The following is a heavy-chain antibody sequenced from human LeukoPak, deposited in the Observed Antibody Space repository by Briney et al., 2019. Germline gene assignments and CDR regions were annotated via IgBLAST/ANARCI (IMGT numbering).Heavy chain of an antibody. D-gene: IGHD1-26*01. Sequence: RASVKVSCKTSGYSFTSYNLHWVRQAPGQRLEWMGIIKPSGTDTNYAQKFQGRVIMTTDTSTSTVYMELSSLKSEDTAVYYCARSKKRWEPYYFDYWGQGTLVTVSS. V-gene: IGHV1-46*01. CDR1: GYSFTSYN. CDR3: ARSKKRWEPYYFDY. CDR2: IKPSGTDT. J-gene: IGHJ4*02.